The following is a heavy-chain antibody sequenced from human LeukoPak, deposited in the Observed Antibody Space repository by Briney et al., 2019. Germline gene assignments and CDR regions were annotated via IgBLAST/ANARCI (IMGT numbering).Heavy chain of an antibody. CDR1: GFTFSSYG. J-gene: IGHJ6*02. CDR3: AKATTRTPQYYYGMDV. D-gene: IGHD1-1*01. V-gene: IGHV3-30*18. Sequence: PGGSLRLSCAASGFTFSSYGMHWVRQAPGKGLEWVAVISYDGSNKYYADSVKGRFTISRDNSKNTLYLQVNSLRAEDTAVYYCAKATTRTPQYYYGMDVWGQGTTVTVSS. CDR2: ISYDGSNK.